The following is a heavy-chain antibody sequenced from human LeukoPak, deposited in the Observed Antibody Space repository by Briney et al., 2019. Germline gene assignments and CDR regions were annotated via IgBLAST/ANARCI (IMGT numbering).Heavy chain of an antibody. CDR1: GFTFTSSA. Sequence: SVKVSCKASGFTFTSSAVQWVRQARGQRLERIGWIVVGSGNTNYAQKFQERVTITRDMSTSTAYMELSSLRSEDTAVYYCAAGFSGSYYPLYYYYGMDVWGQGTTVTVSS. D-gene: IGHD3-10*01. V-gene: IGHV1-58*01. CDR3: AAGFSGSYYPLYYYYGMDV. J-gene: IGHJ6*02. CDR2: IVVGSGNT.